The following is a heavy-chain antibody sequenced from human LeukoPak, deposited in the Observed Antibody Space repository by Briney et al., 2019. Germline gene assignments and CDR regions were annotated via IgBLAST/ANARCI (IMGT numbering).Heavy chain of an antibody. Sequence: SETLSLTCSVCGGFMRSYYWSWIRQPAGKGLEWIGYIYYSGSTNYNPSLKSRVTISVDTSKNQFYLKLSSVTAADTAVYYCARHYIAAGGGDAFDIWGQGTMVTVSS. V-gene: IGHV4-59*08. CDR3: ARHYIAAGGGDAFDI. CDR1: GGFMRSYY. D-gene: IGHD6-13*01. J-gene: IGHJ3*02. CDR2: IYYSGST.